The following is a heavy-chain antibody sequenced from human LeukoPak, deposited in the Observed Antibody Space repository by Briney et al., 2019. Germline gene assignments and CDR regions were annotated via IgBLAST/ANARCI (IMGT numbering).Heavy chain of an antibody. Sequence: GGSLRLSCAASGFTFSDYYMSWIREAPGKGLEWVSYISSSGSTIYYADSVKGRFTISRDNAKNSLYLQMNSLRAEDTAVYYCARQYGDYVRRYFDYWGQGTLVTVSS. J-gene: IGHJ4*02. D-gene: IGHD4-17*01. V-gene: IGHV3-11*01. CDR3: ARQYGDYVRRYFDY. CDR1: GFTFSDYY. CDR2: ISSSGSTI.